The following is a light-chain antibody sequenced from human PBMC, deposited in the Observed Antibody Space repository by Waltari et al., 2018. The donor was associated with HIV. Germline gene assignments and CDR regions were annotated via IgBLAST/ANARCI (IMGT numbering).Light chain of an antibody. CDR3: SSYTGTSTHVV. J-gene: IGLJ2*01. CDR2: EVS. CDR1: SSDVGGYNY. Sequence: QSDLTQPASVSGSPGQSITISCPGTSSDVGGYNYVSWYQQHSGKDPKLMIYEVSNRPSGVSNRFSGSKSGNTASLTISGLQAEDEAYYYCSSYTGTSTHVVSGGGTKLTVL. V-gene: IGLV2-14*01.